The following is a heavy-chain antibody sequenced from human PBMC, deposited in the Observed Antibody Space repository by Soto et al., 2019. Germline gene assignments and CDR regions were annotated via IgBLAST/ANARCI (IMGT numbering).Heavy chain of an antibody. J-gene: IGHJ4*02. Sequence: PSETLSLTCTVSGGSISSGDYYWSWIRQPPGKGLEWIGYIYYSGSTYYNPSLKSRVTISVDTSKNQFSLKLSSVTAADTAVYYCARVGPRRDFWSGYIDYWGQGTLVTVSS. V-gene: IGHV4-30-4*01. D-gene: IGHD3-3*01. CDR3: ARVGPRRDFWSGYIDY. CDR2: IYYSGST. CDR1: GGSISSGDYY.